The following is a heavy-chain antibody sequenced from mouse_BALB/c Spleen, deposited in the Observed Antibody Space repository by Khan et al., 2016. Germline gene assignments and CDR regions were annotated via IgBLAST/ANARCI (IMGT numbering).Heavy chain of an antibody. CDR3: ASQYGSSYVGFAY. J-gene: IGHJ3*01. CDR1: GYAFTNCL. CDR2: INPGSGGT. V-gene: IGHV1-54*01. Sequence: QVQLKQSGAVLVRPGTSVKVSCKASGYAFTNCLIEWVKQRPGQGLEWIGVINPGSGGTNYNERFKGKATLTADNSSSTAYMQLSSLTSDDSAVYFCASQYGSSYVGFAYWGQGTLVTVSA. D-gene: IGHD1-1*01.